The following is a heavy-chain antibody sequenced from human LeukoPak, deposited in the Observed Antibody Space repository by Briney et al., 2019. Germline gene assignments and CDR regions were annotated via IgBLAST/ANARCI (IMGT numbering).Heavy chain of an antibody. CDR3: ARQIASAGTAGFDF. V-gene: IGHV4-4*07. Sequence: SETLSLTCTVSGGSISSYYWSWIRQPAGKGLVWIGRIYSTGSTNYNPSLKSRVTMSLDTSKNQFSLRLRSVTAADTAVYYCARQIASAGTAGFDFWGQGALVTVSS. CDR1: GGSISSYY. D-gene: IGHD6-13*01. J-gene: IGHJ4*02. CDR2: IYSTGST.